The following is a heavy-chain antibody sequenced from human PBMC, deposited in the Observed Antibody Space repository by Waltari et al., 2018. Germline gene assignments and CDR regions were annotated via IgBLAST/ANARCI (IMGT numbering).Heavy chain of an antibody. D-gene: IGHD2-8*02. CDR3: ATGGRPDY. Sequence: QLQLQESGPGLVKPSETLSLTCTVSGGSISSYNYFWGWIRQPPGKGLEWIGNIFHSGSTYYTPSRKSRVTISVDTSKNQFSLKLSSVTAADTAVYYCATGGRPDYWGQGTLVTVSS. V-gene: IGHV4-39*01. CDR2: IFHSGST. J-gene: IGHJ4*02. CDR1: GGSISSYNYF.